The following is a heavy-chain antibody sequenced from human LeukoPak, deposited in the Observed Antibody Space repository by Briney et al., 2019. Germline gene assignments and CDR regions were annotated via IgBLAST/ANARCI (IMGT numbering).Heavy chain of an antibody. CDR1: GGSISSGDYY. Sequence: PSETLSLTCTVSGGSISSGDYYWSWIRQPPGKGLEWIGYIYYSGSTYYNPSLTSRATISVDTSKNQFSLKLSSVTAADTAVHYCARVLTATGLRFDYWGQGTLVTVSS. CDR2: IYYSGST. CDR3: ARVLTATGLRFDY. D-gene: IGHD1-26*01. V-gene: IGHV4-30-4*01. J-gene: IGHJ4*02.